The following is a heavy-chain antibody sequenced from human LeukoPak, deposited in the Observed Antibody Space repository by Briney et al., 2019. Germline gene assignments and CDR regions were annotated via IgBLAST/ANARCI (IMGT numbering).Heavy chain of an antibody. J-gene: IGHJ4*02. CDR2: IYYSGST. CDR1: GGSITSIIYY. Sequence: SSETLSLTCTVSGGSITSIIYYWGWIRQPPGKGLEWIGTIYYSGSTSYNPSLKSRVTISVDTSKNQFSLKLSSVTAADTAVYYCASRPTDYHGSKGYFDYWGQGTLVTVSS. V-gene: IGHV4-39*01. CDR3: ASRPTDYHGSKGYFDY. D-gene: IGHD3-10*01.